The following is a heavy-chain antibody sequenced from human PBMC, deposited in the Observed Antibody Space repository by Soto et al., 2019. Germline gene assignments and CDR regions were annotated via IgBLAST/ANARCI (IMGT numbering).Heavy chain of an antibody. CDR3: ARVTTNSGSFYYDY. J-gene: IGHJ4*02. V-gene: IGHV1-69*05. D-gene: IGHD3-10*01. CDR2: IIPIFGTA. Sequence: SVKVSCKASGGTFSSYAISWVRQAPGQGLEWMGGIIPIFGTANYAQKFRGRVTMTRDTSTSTVYMELSSLRSEDTAVYYCARVTTNSGSFYYDYWGQGTLVTVSS. CDR1: GGTFSSYA.